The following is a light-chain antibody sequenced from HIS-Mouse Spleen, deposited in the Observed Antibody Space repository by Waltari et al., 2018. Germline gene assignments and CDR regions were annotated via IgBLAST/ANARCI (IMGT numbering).Light chain of an antibody. J-gene: IGLJ2*01. CDR1: HIRRKS. Sequence: SYVLTQPPSVSVAPGKTARITCGGTHIRRKSLNWYQQKPGQAPVLVVYDDSDRPSGIPERFSGSNSGNTATLTISRVEAGDEADYYCQVWDSSSDHVVFGGGTKLTVL. CDR2: DDS. CDR3: QVWDSSSDHVV. V-gene: IGLV3-21*03.